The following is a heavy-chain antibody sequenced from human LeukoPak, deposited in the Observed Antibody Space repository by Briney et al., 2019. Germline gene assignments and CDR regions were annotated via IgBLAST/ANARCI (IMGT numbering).Heavy chain of an antibody. CDR2: IHSSSGSI. J-gene: IGHJ3*02. CDR3: ARDLAWDAFDI. CDR1: GFNFTNYN. V-gene: IGHV3-21*01. Sequence: GGSLRLSCAASGFNFTNYNMNWVRQAPGKGLEWVSSIHSSSGSIYYADSLKGRFTISRDNSKNSLYLQMNSLRAEDTAVYYCARDLAWDAFDIWGQGTMVTVSS.